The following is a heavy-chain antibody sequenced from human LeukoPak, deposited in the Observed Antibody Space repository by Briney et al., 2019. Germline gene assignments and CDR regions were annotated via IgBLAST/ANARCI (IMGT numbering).Heavy chain of an antibody. D-gene: IGHD4-17*01. V-gene: IGHV4-59*01. J-gene: IGHJ4*02. CDR1: DDSITMYY. Sequence: SETLSLTCTVSDDSITMYYWTWIRQPPGKGLEWIGSIYYSGSTNYNPSLKSRVTISVDTSKNQFSLKLSSVTAADTAVYYCARQRDYGEYPYYFDYWGQGTLVSVSS. CDR2: IYYSGST. CDR3: ARQRDYGEYPYYFDY.